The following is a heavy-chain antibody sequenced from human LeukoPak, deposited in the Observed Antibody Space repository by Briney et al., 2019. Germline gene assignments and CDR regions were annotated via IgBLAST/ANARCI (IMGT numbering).Heavy chain of an antibody. CDR1: GFTFSSYG. CDR3: ANGAAAGTPTIGDY. CDR2: IRYDGSNK. D-gene: IGHD6-13*01. V-gene: IGHV3-30*02. J-gene: IGHJ4*02. Sequence: GGSLRLSCAASGFTFSSYGMHWVRQAPGKGLEWVAFIRYDGSNKYYADSVKGRFTISRDNAKNSLYLQMNSLRAEDTAVYYCANGAAAGTPTIGDYWGQGTLVTVSS.